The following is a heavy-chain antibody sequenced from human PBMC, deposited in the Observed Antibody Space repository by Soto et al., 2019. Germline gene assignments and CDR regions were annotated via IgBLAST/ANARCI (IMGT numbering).Heavy chain of an antibody. CDR2: ILNSGGST. J-gene: IGHJ4*02. V-gene: IGHV3-23*01. Sequence: EVPLLESGGGLVQPGGSLRLSCAASGFTFSTYAMSWVRQAPGKGLEWVSKILNSGGSTYYADSVTGRFTISRDNSKNTLYLQMNSLRAEDTAVYYCATGQQLGYWGQGTLVTVSS. CDR1: GFTFSTYA. D-gene: IGHD6-13*01. CDR3: ATGQQLGY.